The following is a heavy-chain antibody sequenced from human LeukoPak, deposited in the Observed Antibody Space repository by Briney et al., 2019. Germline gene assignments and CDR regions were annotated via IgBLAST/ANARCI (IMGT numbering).Heavy chain of an antibody. J-gene: IGHJ6*02. Sequence: PGGSLRLSCAASGFTFSSYAMSWVRQAPGKGLEWVSAISGSGGSTYYADSVKGRFTISRDNSKNTLYLQMNSLRAEDTAVYYCAKVVRYDFWSGYYDYYYYGMDVWGQGTTVTVSS. CDR1: GFTFSSYA. CDR2: ISGSGGST. V-gene: IGHV3-23*01. CDR3: AKVVRYDFWSGYYDYYYYGMDV. D-gene: IGHD3-3*01.